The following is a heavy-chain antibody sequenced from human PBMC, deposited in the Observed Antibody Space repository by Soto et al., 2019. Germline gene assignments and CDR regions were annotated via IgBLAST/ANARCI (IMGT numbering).Heavy chain of an antibody. CDR1: GYTFTSYG. CDR3: ARATYYYDSSGYHNWFDP. Sequence: ASVKVSCKASGYTFTSYGISWVRQAPGQGLEWMGWISAYNGNTNYAQKLQGRVTMTTDTSTSTAYMELRSLRSDDTAVYYCARATYYYDSSGYHNWFDPWGQGTLVTVSS. D-gene: IGHD3-22*01. V-gene: IGHV1-18*01. CDR2: ISAYNGNT. J-gene: IGHJ5*02.